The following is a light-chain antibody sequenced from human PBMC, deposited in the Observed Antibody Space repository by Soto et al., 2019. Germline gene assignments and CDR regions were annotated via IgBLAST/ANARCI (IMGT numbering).Light chain of an antibody. CDR1: QGISSY. CDR2: AAS. V-gene: IGKV1-9*01. J-gene: IGKJ4*01. Sequence: DIQLTQSPSFLSTSVGVRVTITCRASQGISSYLAWYQQKPGKAPKLLIYAASTLQSGVPSRFSGSGSGTEFTLTFSSLQPEDFATYYCQQLNSYPLTFGGGTKVEIK. CDR3: QQLNSYPLT.